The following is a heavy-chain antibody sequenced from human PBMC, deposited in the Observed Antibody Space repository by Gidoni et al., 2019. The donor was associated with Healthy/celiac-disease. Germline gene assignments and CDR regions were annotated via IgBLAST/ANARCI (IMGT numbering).Heavy chain of an antibody. V-gene: IGHV3-53*01. Sequence: EVQLVESGGGLIQHGGSLRLPCPASGFTVSSNYMSWVRQGPGKGLEWVSVIYSGGSTYYADSVKGRFTISRDNSKNTLYLQMNSLRAEDTAVYYCARDSGELQGAFDIWGQGTMVTVSS. CDR1: GFTVSSNY. CDR2: IYSGGST. J-gene: IGHJ3*02. CDR3: ARDSGELQGAFDI. D-gene: IGHD1-26*01.